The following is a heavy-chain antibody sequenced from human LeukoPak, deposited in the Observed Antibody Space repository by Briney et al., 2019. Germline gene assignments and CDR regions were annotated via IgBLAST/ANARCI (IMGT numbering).Heavy chain of an antibody. J-gene: IGHJ4*02. D-gene: IGHD3-10*01. CDR2: ISGSGGST. Sequence: GGSLRLSCAAPGFTFSSYAMSWVRQAPGKGLEWVSAISGSGGSTYYADSVKGRFTISRDNSKNTLYLQMNSLRAEDTAVYYCAKHRHYYGSGSYSDYWGQGTLVTVSS. CDR3: AKHRHYYGSGSYSDY. CDR1: GFTFSSYA. V-gene: IGHV3-23*01.